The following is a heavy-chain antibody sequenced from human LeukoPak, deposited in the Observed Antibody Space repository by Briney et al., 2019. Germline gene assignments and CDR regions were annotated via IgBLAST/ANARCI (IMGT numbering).Heavy chain of an antibody. CDR3: AKWAFYHGVDV. J-gene: IGHJ6*02. CDR1: GFAFQAFE. CDR2: IKSDGGKT. V-gene: IGHV3-43*02. D-gene: IGHD1-26*01. Sequence: GGSLRLSCTASGFAFQAFEMHWVRQVPGKGLEWVSLIKSDGGKTDYADSVRGRFTISRDNGENSLYLQMNSLRSEDSALYYCAKWAFYHGVDVWGQGTMVTDSS.